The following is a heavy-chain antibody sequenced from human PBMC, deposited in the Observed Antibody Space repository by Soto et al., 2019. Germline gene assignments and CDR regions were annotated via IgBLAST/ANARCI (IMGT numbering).Heavy chain of an antibody. D-gene: IGHD1-20*01. Sequence: TSETLSLTCTVSGGSISSYYWSCILQPPGKGLEWIGYIYYSGITNYNPSLKSRVTISVDTSKNQFSLKLSSVTAADTAVYYCARYKSNYYYGMDVWGQGTTVTVSS. V-gene: IGHV4-59*01. J-gene: IGHJ6*02. CDR1: GGSISSYY. CDR2: IYYSGIT. CDR3: ARYKSNYYYGMDV.